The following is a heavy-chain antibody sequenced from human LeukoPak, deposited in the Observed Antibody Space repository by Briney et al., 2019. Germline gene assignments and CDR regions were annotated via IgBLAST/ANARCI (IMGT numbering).Heavy chain of an antibody. V-gene: IGHV4-59*11. D-gene: IGHD3-22*01. J-gene: IGHJ3*01. Sequence: LETLSLTCTVSGGSLSGHYWSWIRQPPGKRLEWLGYVSYTGRTKYNPSLQSRVTISIDTSKSQFSLKLNSVTSADTAVYSCARLLDNDISGDPDTFDVWGQGTTVIVSS. CDR3: ARLLDNDISGDPDTFDV. CDR2: VSYTGRT. CDR1: GGSLSGHY.